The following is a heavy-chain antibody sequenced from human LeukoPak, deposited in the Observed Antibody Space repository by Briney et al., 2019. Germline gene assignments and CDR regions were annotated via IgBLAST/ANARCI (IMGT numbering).Heavy chain of an antibody. J-gene: IGHJ3*02. CDR3: ARDHTLTSGAFDI. V-gene: IGHV3-21*01. D-gene: IGHD5-18*01. Sequence: GGSLRLSCAASGFTFSSYSMNWVRQAPGTGLEWVSSISSSSSYIYYADSVKGRFTISRDNAKNSLYLQMNSLRAEDTAVYYCARDHTLTSGAFDIWGQGTMVTVSS. CDR2: ISSSSSYI. CDR1: GFTFSSYS.